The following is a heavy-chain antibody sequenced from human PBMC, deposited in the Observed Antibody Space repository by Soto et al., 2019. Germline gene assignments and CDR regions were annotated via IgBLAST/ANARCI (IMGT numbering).Heavy chain of an antibody. CDR1: GYTFTNYG. Sequence: QVQLVQSGAEVKKPGASVRVSCKASGYTFTNYGISWVRQAPGQGLEWIGCISADNGDTSYAQKLQGRVTMTPDTSTSTAYMELRSLRSDDTAMYFCARVPSYLLEDYWGQGPLVTVSS. CDR3: ARVPSYLLEDY. D-gene: IGHD1-1*01. J-gene: IGHJ4*02. CDR2: ISADNGDT. V-gene: IGHV1-18*01.